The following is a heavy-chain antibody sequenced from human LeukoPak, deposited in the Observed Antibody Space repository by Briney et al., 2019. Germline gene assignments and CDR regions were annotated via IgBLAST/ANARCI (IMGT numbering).Heavy chain of an antibody. D-gene: IGHD6-25*01. CDR1: GYSFTNYW. J-gene: IGHJ4*02. V-gene: IGHV5-51*01. CDR3: ARRGSGVDY. CDR2: IYLGDSDT. Sequence: GESLKISCKGSGYSFTNYWIGWVRQMPGKGLEWMGTIYLGDSDTRYRPSFQGQVTISADNSISTAYLQWSSLKASDTALYYCARRGSGVDYWGQGTLVTVSS.